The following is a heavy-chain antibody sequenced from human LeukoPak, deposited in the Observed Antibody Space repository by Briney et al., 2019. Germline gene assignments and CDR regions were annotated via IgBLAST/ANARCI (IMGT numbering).Heavy chain of an antibody. CDR3: ARSGWYKVDY. CDR2: IYTSGST. J-gene: IGHJ4*02. V-gene: IGHV4-39*07. D-gene: IGHD6-19*01. CDR1: GGSISSSSYY. Sequence: PSETLSLTCTVSGGSISSSSYYWGWIRQPPGKGLEWIGRIYTSGSTNYNPSLKSRVTISVDTSKNQFSLKLSSVTAADTAVYYCARSGWYKVDYWGQGTLVTVSS.